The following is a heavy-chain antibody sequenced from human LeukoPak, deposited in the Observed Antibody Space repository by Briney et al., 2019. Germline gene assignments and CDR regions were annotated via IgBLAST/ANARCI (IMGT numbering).Heavy chain of an antibody. D-gene: IGHD3-22*01. V-gene: IGHV3-15*01. J-gene: IGHJ1*01. CDR3: TTAPYYYDSSGYYYAEYFQH. CDR1: GFTFSNAW. Sequence: GGSLRLSCAASGFTFSNAWMSWVRQAPGKGLEWVGRIKSKTDGGTTDYAAPVKGRFTISRDDSKNTLYLQMNSLKTEDTAVYYCTTAPYYYDSSGYYYAEYFQHWGQGTLVTVSS. CDR2: IKSKTDGGTT.